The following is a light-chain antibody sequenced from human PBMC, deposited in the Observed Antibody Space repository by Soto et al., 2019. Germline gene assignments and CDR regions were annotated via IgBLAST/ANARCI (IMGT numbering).Light chain of an antibody. J-gene: IGKJ1*01. CDR3: QQYGGSWT. CDR2: GAS. V-gene: IGKV3-20*01. Sequence: EIVLTQSPGTLSLSPGGRATLSCRAIQRVSSSYLAWYHQKPGQAPRLLIYGASSRAAGIPDRFSGSGSGTDFALTISRLEPEDFAVYYCQQYGGSWTFGQGTKVEIK. CDR1: QRVSSSY.